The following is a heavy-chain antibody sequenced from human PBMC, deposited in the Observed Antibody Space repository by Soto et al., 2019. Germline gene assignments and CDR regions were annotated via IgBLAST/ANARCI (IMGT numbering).Heavy chain of an antibody. Sequence: QVQLQESGPGLVKPSQTLSLTCTVSGGSISSGGYYWSWIRQHPGTGLEWIGYLYYSGSTYYNPALKSRVTIAVDTSKNQFSLKLSTVTAADSAVYYCASASGSWHIVLVTAIPEEGWFDPWCQGTLVTVSS. CDR2: LYYSGST. CDR3: ASASGSWHIVLVTAIPEEGWFDP. D-gene: IGHD2-21*02. V-gene: IGHV4-31*03. J-gene: IGHJ5*02. CDR1: GGSISSGGYY.